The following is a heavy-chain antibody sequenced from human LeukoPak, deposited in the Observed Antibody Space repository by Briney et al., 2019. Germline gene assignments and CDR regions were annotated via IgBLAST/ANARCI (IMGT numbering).Heavy chain of an antibody. Sequence: PGGSLRLSCAASGFTFSSYWMHWVRQAPGKGLEWVSSISTSSVYIYYADSVKGRFTISRDNARDSLYLQMNSLRAEDTAVYYCARVAPDCYDPGDYWGQGTLVTVSS. CDR1: GFTFSSYW. J-gene: IGHJ4*02. D-gene: IGHD2-21*01. CDR2: ISTSSVYI. V-gene: IGHV3-21*01. CDR3: ARVAPDCYDPGDY.